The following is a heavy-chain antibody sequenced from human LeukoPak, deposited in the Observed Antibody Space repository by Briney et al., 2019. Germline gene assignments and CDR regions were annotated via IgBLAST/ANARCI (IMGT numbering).Heavy chain of an antibody. CDR1: GFTFSSYW. V-gene: IGHV3-7*01. Sequence: GGSLRLSCAGSGFTFSSYWMNWVRQAPGKGLEWVANIKQDGSEKYYVGSVKGRFTISRDNAKNPLYLQANSLRAEDTAVYYCARAFYYSKYFDYWGQGTLVTVSS. D-gene: IGHD3-10*01. CDR2: IKQDGSEK. J-gene: IGHJ4*02. CDR3: ARAFYYSKYFDY.